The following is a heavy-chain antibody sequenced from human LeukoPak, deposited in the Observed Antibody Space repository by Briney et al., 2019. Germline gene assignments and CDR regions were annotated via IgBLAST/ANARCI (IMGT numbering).Heavy chain of an antibody. CDR1: GYTFTSHY. D-gene: IGHD3-22*01. J-gene: IGHJ5*02. V-gene: IGHV1-46*01. Sequence: APVKVSCKASGYTFTSHYIDWVRQAPGQGLEWMGRINPSGGSTNYAQKFQDRVTMTRDTSTSTVSMELSGLRSEDTAVYYCARAQYYDSSGYSNPNFFDPWGQGTLVTVSS. CDR3: ARAQYYDSSGYSNPNFFDP. CDR2: INPSGGST.